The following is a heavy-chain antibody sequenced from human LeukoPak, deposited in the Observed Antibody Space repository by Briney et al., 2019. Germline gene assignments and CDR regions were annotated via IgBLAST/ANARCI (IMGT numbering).Heavy chain of an antibody. J-gene: IGHJ4*02. Sequence: GGSLRHSCAASGFTFRNYWMHWVRQAPGEGLVWVSRINPDGATTDYGGSVKGRFTIPRDNAKNALFLQMSSLRAEDTAIYYCAREFVVEPKSSFDHWGQGTLVTVSS. V-gene: IGHV3-74*01. CDR3: AREFVVEPKSSFDH. CDR2: INPDGATT. D-gene: IGHD2-21*01. CDR1: GFTFRNYW.